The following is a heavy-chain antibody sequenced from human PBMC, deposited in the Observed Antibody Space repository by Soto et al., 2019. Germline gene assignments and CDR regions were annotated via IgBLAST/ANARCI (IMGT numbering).Heavy chain of an antibody. V-gene: IGHV3-23*01. CDR1: GFTFISYA. D-gene: IGHD2-15*01. J-gene: IGHJ4*02. CDR3: AKVSRWPIGHFYFDY. Sequence: PGGSLRLSCASSGFTFISYAMSWVRQAPGKGLEWVSAISGSGGSTYYADSVKGRFTISRDNSKNTLYLQMNSLRAEDTAVYYCAKVSRWPIGHFYFDYWGQGTLVTVSS. CDR2: ISGSGGST.